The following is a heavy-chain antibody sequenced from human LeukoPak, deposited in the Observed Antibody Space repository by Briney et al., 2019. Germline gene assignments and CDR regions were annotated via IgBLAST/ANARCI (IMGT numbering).Heavy chain of an antibody. CDR3: VMYEGDF. J-gene: IGHJ4*02. CDR1: RGSLSSYH. Sequence: PSETLSLTCTLSRGSLSSYHWSWIRQPAGKGLEWIGRIYISGSTNYNPSLTRRATMSVDTSKSRFSRKLTSGTAADMAVYYCVMYEGDFWGQGTLVTVSS. CDR2: IYISGST. D-gene: IGHD2-8*01. V-gene: IGHV4-4*07.